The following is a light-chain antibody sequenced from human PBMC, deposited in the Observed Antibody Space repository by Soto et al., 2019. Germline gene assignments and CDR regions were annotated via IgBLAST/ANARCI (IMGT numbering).Light chain of an antibody. Sequence: DIQMTQSPSTLSASIGDRVTITRRASQNINTWLAWYQQKPGKAPKLLIYDASTLESGVPSRFSGSGSGTEFTLTISSLQPDDFATYYCQQYNSFRGAFGQGTKVEIK. CDR1: QNINTW. J-gene: IGKJ1*01. V-gene: IGKV1-5*01. CDR3: QQYNSFRGA. CDR2: DAS.